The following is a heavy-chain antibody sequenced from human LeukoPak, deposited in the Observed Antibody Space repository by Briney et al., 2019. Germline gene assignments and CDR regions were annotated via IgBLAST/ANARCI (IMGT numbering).Heavy chain of an antibody. D-gene: IGHD6-13*01. CDR2: IYYSGST. J-gene: IGHJ5*02. Sequence: PSETLSLTCTVSGGSISSYYWSWIRQPPGKGLEWIGYIYYSGSTNYNPSLKSRVTISVDTSKNQFSLKLSSVTAADTAVYYCARAGQQLGTHNWFDPWGQETLVTVSS. CDR3: ARAGQQLGTHNWFDP. V-gene: IGHV4-59*01. CDR1: GGSISSYY.